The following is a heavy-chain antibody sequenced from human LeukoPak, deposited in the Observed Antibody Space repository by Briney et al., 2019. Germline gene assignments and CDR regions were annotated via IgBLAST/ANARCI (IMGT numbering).Heavy chain of an antibody. CDR2: IIPIFGIA. Sequence: ASVKVSCKASGGTFSSYAISWVRQAPGQGLEWMGRIIPIFGIANYARKFQGRVTITADKSTSTAYMELSSLRSEDTAVYYCAREMYCGGDCYSGSDYWGQGTLVTVSS. D-gene: IGHD2-21*02. J-gene: IGHJ4*02. V-gene: IGHV1-69*04. CDR1: GGTFSSYA. CDR3: AREMYCGGDCYSGSDY.